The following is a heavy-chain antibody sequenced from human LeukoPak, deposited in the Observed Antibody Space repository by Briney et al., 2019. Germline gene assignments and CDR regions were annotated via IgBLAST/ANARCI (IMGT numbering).Heavy chain of an antibody. J-gene: IGHJ4*02. CDR1: GFRFSDYW. Sequence: GGSLRLSCAASGFRFSDYWMNWVRQAPGKGLEWVASINQGGSEKHYEDSLRGRFTISRDNAKNSLYLQMSSLRVVDTAVYYCARDGVAAGLYFDSWGQGTLVTVSS. CDR2: INQGGSEK. CDR3: ARDGVAAGLYFDS. V-gene: IGHV3-7*03. D-gene: IGHD2-15*01.